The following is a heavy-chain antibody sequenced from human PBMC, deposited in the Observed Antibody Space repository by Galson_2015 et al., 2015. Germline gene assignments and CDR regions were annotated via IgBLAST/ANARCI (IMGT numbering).Heavy chain of an antibody. CDR1: GFTFSTYS. D-gene: IGHD6-6*01. Sequence: SLRLSCATSGFTFSTYSMNWVRQAPGKGLEWVSFISNSSSYIYYADSVKGRFTISRDNAKNSLYLQMDSLRAEDTALYYCARDYSSSSPFDYWGQGTLVTVSS. CDR3: ARDYSSSSPFDY. J-gene: IGHJ4*02. V-gene: IGHV3-21*01. CDR2: ISNSSSYI.